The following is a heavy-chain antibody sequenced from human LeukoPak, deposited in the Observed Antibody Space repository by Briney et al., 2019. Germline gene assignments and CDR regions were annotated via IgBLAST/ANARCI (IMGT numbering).Heavy chain of an antibody. CDR3: AKNYYDSSGSYSWYFHY. V-gene: IGHV3-23*01. Sequence: ETLSLTCAVYGGSFSGYYWSWIRQPPGKGLEWVSAILARGDGTYYADSAKGRFSISRDNSKNTLYLQMSSLRAEDTAVYYCAKNYYDSSGSYSWYFHYWGQGTLVTVSS. CDR1: GGSFSGYY. CDR2: ILARGDGT. D-gene: IGHD3-22*01. J-gene: IGHJ4*02.